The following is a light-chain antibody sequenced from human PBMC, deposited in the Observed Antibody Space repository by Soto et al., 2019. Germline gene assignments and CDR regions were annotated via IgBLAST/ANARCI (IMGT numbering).Light chain of an antibody. J-gene: IGKJ2*01. V-gene: IGKV3-11*01. CDR3: QQRSNWPPRYT. Sequence: EIVLTQSPATLSLSPGERATLSCRASQGVSSYLAWYQQKPGQAPMLLIYDASNRATGIPVRFSGSGSGTDFDLTLTSLEPEDFAVYYCQQRSNWPPRYTFGQGTKLEIK. CDR2: DAS. CDR1: QGVSSY.